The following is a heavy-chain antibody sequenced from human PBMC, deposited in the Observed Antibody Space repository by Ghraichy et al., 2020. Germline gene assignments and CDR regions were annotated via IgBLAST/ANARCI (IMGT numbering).Heavy chain of an antibody. D-gene: IGHD3-10*01. CDR2: IYYSGST. CDR3: ARSITVVRGAPYDYYGMDV. Sequence: SETLSLTCTVSGGSISSYYWSWIRQPPGKGLEWIGYIYYSGSTNYNPSLKSRVTISVDTSKNQFSLKLSSVTAADTAVYYCARSITVVRGAPYDYYGMDVWGRGTTVTVSS. CDR1: GGSISSYY. V-gene: IGHV4-59*01. J-gene: IGHJ6*02.